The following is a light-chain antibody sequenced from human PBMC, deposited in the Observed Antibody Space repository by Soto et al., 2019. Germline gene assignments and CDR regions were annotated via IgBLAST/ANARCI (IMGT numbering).Light chain of an antibody. CDR2: GAS. V-gene: IGKV3-20*01. CDR3: QQYGSSVYT. Sequence: EIVLTQSPGTLSLSPGERATLSCRASQSVSRSYLAWYQQKPGQAPRLLIYGASSRATGIPDGFSGSGSGTDFTFTISRLELEDFAVYYCQQYGSSVYTFGRGTKLEIK. J-gene: IGKJ2*01. CDR1: QSVSRSY.